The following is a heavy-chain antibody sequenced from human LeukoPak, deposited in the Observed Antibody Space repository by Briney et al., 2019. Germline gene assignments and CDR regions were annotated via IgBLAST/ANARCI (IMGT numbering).Heavy chain of an antibody. D-gene: IGHD6-13*01. CDR3: ARQVAAAYQTSRLNWFDP. Sequence: SETLSLTCTVSGGSISSGSYYWSWIRQPAGKGLEWIGRIYTSGSTNYNPSLKSRVTISVDTSKNQFSLKLSSVTAADTAVYYCARQVAAAYQTSRLNWFDPWGQGTLVTVSS. V-gene: IGHV4-61*02. CDR2: IYTSGST. CDR1: GGSISSGSYY. J-gene: IGHJ5*02.